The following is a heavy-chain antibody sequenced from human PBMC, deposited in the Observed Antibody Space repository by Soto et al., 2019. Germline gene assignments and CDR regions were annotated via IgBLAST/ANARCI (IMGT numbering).Heavy chain of an antibody. Sequence: ASVKVSCKVSGYTLTELSMHWVRQAPGKGLEWMGGFDPEDGETIYAQKFQGRVTMTEDTSTDTAYMELSSLRSEDTAVYYCAAGLEPQIPGGSSSWYLYYYYYGMDVWGQGTTVTVSS. V-gene: IGHV1-24*01. D-gene: IGHD6-13*01. CDR1: GYTLTELS. CDR2: FDPEDGET. J-gene: IGHJ6*02. CDR3: AAGLEPQIPGGSSSWYLYYYYYGMDV.